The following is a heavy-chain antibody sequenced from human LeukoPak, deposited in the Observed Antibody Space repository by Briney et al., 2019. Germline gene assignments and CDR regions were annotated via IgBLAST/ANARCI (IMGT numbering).Heavy chain of an antibody. Sequence: GGSLRLSCVGSPVTFSTSAMSWVRQAPGKGLEWVSAVSAGGTNTYYADSVEGRFTISRDNSKDTLYLHMDSLRVEDTAQYFCARINCSGGTCYTYIDDSGQAGLVTVSS. CDR3: ARINCSGGTCYTYIDD. D-gene: IGHD2-15*01. V-gene: IGHV3-23*01. J-gene: IGHJ4*02. CDR1: PVTFSTSA. CDR2: VSAGGTNT.